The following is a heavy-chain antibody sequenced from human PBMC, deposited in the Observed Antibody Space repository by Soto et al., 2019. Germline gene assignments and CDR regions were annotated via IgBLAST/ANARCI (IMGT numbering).Heavy chain of an antibody. Sequence: QITLKESGPTLVKPTQTLTLTCTFSGFSLSTSGVGVGWIRQPPGKALEWLALIYWDDDKRYSPSLKSRLTITKDTSKNQVVLTMTNMDPVDTATYYCVHSGYGDPDWYFDLWGRGTLVTVSS. J-gene: IGHJ2*01. CDR2: IYWDDDK. D-gene: IGHD4-17*01. CDR1: GFSLSTSGVG. CDR3: VHSGYGDPDWYFDL. V-gene: IGHV2-5*02.